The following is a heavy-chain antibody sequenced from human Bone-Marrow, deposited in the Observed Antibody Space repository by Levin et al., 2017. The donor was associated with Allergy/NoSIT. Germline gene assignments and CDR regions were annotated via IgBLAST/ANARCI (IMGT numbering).Heavy chain of an antibody. CDR1: GGSIRSGRYY. Sequence: SQTLSLTCSVSGGSIRSGRYYFTWVRQSAGKGLEWIGRIYTTGSTNYNPSLESRVTISRDTFKKEVYLTLSSVTAADTAVYYCARDRLASLYYYSMDVWGRGATVIVSS. CDR3: ARDRLASLYYYSMDV. V-gene: IGHV4-61*02. CDR2: IYTTGST. J-gene: IGHJ6*03.